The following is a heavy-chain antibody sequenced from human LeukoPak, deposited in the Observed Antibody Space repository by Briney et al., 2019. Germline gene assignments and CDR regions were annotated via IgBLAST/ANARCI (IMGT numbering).Heavy chain of an antibody. V-gene: IGHV3-21*01. J-gene: IGHJ3*01. D-gene: IGHD5-24*01. CDR1: GFTFSSYS. Sequence: PGGSLRLSCAASGFTFSSYSMNWVRQAPGKGLEWVSSISSSSSYIYYADSVKGRFTISRDNAKNSLYLQMNSLRAEDTAVYYCARAERWLHPPRFWGQGTMVTVSS. CDR2: ISSSSSYI. CDR3: ARAERWLHPPRF.